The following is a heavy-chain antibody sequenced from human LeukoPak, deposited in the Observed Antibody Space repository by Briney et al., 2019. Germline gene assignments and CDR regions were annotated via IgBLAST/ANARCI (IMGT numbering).Heavy chain of an antibody. Sequence: GGSLRLSCAASGFTFSSYSMNWVRQAPGKGLEWVSSISSSSSYIYYADSVKGRFTISRDNAKNSLYLQMSSLRAEDTAVYYCARYSSSLAFDYWGQGTLVTVSS. CDR2: ISSSSSYI. D-gene: IGHD6-13*01. J-gene: IGHJ4*02. V-gene: IGHV3-21*01. CDR3: ARYSSSLAFDY. CDR1: GFTFSSYS.